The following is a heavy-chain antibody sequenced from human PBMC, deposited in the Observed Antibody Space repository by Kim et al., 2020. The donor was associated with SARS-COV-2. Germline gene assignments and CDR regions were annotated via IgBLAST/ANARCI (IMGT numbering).Heavy chain of an antibody. CDR3: ARATDYGDYQPLDY. V-gene: IGHV4-31*03. D-gene: IGHD4-17*01. CDR2: IYYSGST. J-gene: IGHJ4*02. Sequence: SETLSLTCTVSGGSISSGGYYWSWIRQHPGKGLEWIGYIYYSGSTYYNPSLKSRVTISVDTSKNQFSLKLSSLTAADTAVYYCARATDYGDYQPLDYWGQGTLVTVSS. CDR1: GGSISSGGYY.